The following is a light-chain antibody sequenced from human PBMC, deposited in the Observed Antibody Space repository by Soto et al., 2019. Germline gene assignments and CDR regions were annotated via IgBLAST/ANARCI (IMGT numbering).Light chain of an antibody. V-gene: IGKV3-11*01. CDR2: ESS. Sequence: EIVLTQSPATLSLSPGERATLSCRASQSVDNYLDWYQQKPGQAPRLLIYESSNRATGIPARFSGSGYGTDFTLTISSLEPEDFAVYYCQQYGSSGTFGQGTKVDIK. CDR1: QSVDNY. J-gene: IGKJ1*01. CDR3: QQYGSSGT.